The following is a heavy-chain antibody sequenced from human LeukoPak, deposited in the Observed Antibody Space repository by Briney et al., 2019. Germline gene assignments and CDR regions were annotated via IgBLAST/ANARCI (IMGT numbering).Heavy chain of an antibody. CDR1: GFTFTSSA. CDR3: ARDDRGIAVTGP. V-gene: IGHV1-58*02. D-gene: IGHD6-19*01. J-gene: IGHJ4*02. CDR2: IVVGSGNT. Sequence: SVKVSCKASGFTFTSSAMQWVRQARGQRLEWIGWIVVGSGNTNYAQKFQERVTITRDMSTSTAYMELSSLRSEDTAVYYCARDDRGIAVTGPWGQGTLVTVSS.